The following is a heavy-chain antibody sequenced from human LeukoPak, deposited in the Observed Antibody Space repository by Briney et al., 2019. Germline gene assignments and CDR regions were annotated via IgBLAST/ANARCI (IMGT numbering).Heavy chain of an antibody. J-gene: IGHJ4*02. CDR1: GFTFSSYA. CDR2: ISGSGANT. CDR3: AKYPDSTGAHYFDY. V-gene: IGHV3-23*01. Sequence: GGSLRLSCAASGFTFSSYAMTWVRQAPGKGLEWVSTISGSGANTYYADSVKGRFTISRDNSKNTLSLQMNSLRVEDTALYYCAKYPDSTGAHYFDYWGQGTLVTVSS. D-gene: IGHD3-22*01.